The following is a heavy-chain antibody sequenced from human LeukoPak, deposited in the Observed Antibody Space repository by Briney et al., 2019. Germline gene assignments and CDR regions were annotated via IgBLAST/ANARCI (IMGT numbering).Heavy chain of an antibody. CDR2: ISSSSYI. D-gene: IGHD5-24*01. V-gene: IGHV3-21*04. J-gene: IGHJ4*02. Sequence: GGSLRLSCAASGFTFSSYSMNWVRQAPGKGLEWVSSISSSSYIYYADSVKGRFTISRDNAKNSLYLQMNSLRAEDTAVYYCAKVRGRWLQLRGFDYWGQGTLVTVSS. CDR3: AKVRGRWLQLRGFDY. CDR1: GFTFSSYS.